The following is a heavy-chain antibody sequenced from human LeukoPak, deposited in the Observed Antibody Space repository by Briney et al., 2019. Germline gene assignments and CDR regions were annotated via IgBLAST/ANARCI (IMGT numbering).Heavy chain of an antibody. Sequence: PSETLSLTCTVSGYSISSGYYWGWIRQPPGKGLEWIGSIYHSGSTYYNPSLKSRVTISVDTSKNQFSLKLSSVTAADTAVYYCARDLSSWYSAYYYFDYWGQGTLVTVSS. V-gene: IGHV4-38-2*02. CDR2: IYHSGST. J-gene: IGHJ4*02. D-gene: IGHD6-13*01. CDR3: ARDLSSWYSAYYYFDY. CDR1: GYSISSGYY.